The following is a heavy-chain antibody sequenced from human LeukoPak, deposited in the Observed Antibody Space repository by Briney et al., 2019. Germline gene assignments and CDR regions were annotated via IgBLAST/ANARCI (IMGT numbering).Heavy chain of an antibody. Sequence: QPGGSLRLSCAASGFTFDDYTMHWVRQAPGKGLEWVSLISWDGGSTYYADSVKGRFTISRDNSKNSLYLQMNSLRTEDTALYYCAKDGDQGIAASYFDYWGQGTLVTVSS. CDR1: GFTFDDYT. CDR3: AKDGDQGIAASYFDY. CDR2: ISWDGGST. J-gene: IGHJ4*02. V-gene: IGHV3-43*01. D-gene: IGHD6-13*01.